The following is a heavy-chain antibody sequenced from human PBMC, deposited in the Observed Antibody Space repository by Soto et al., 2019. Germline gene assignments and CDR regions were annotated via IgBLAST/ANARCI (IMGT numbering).Heavy chain of an antibody. V-gene: IGHV4-4*07. Sequence: QVQLQASGPGLVKPSETLSLTCTVSGVSISNYCWPWIRQPAGKGLEWIGRICTSGSPNYSPSLKRRVTMSVDTSKNQFSLKLGSVTAADTAEYYCARDGSYDLLSYFDYWGQGTLVTVSS. CDR3: ARDGSYDLLSYFDY. J-gene: IGHJ4*02. CDR2: ICTSGSP. CDR1: GVSISNYC. D-gene: IGHD2-15*01.